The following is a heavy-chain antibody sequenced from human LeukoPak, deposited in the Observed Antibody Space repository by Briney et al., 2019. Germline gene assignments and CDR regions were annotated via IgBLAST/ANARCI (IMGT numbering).Heavy chain of an antibody. J-gene: IGHJ3*01. V-gene: IGHV4-61*01. CDR3: ARSAQDAFDF. CDR2: IFYSGST. D-gene: IGHD6-25*01. Sequence: SETLSLTCTVSGGSVSSGSYHWSWIRQSPGKGLEWIGYIFYSGSTNYNPSIKSRVTISIDTSKNQFSLKLSSVTAADTAVYYCARSAQDAFDFWGQGTMVTVSS. CDR1: GGSVSSGSYH.